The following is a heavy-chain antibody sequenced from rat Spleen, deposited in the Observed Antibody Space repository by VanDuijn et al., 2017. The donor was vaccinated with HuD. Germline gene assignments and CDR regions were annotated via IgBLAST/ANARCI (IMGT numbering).Heavy chain of an antibody. CDR1: GFTFSDYY. J-gene: IGHJ3*01. CDR3: TTMSNWFTF. V-gene: IGHV5-22*01. Sequence: EVQLVESGGGLVQPGRSLKLSCAASGFTFSDYYMAWVRQAPKKGLEWVASITYEGISTYYGDSVKGRFTISRDNAKSTLYLQMDSLRSEDTATYYCTTMSNWFTFCGQGTLVTVSS. CDR2: ITYEGIST.